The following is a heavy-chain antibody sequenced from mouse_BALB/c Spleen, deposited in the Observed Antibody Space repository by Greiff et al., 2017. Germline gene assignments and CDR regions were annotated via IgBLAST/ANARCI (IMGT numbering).Heavy chain of an antibody. CDR1: GYTFTSYY. D-gene: IGHD2-1*01. V-gene: IGHV1S81*02. J-gene: IGHJ4*01. Sequence: QVQLKESGAELVKPGASVKLSCKASGYTFTSYYMYWVKQRPGQGLEWIGEINPSNGGTNFNEKFKSKATLTVDKSSSTAYMQLSSLTSEDSAVYYCTRGGRDGNYGYAMDYWGQGTSVTVSS. CDR3: TRGGRDGNYGYAMDY. CDR2: INPSNGGT.